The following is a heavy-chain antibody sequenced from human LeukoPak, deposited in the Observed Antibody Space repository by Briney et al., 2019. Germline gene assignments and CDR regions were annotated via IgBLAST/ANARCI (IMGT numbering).Heavy chain of an antibody. J-gene: IGHJ6*02. CDR2: ISSSGTTI. CDR1: GFTFSSYS. CDR3: GGMDV. Sequence: GGSLRLSCAASGFTFSSYSMNWVRQAPGKGLEWVSFISSSGTTIYYADSVKGRFTISRDNAKNSLYLQMNSLRDEDTAVYYCGGMDVWGHGTTVTVSS. V-gene: IGHV3-48*02.